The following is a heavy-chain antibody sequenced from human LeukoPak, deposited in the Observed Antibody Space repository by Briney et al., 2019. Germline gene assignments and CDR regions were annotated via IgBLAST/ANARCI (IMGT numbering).Heavy chain of an antibody. V-gene: IGHV4-31*03. J-gene: IGHJ4*02. CDR2: IYYSGST. CDR1: GGSISSGGYY. CDR3: ARIHNPVEVALLSGSGVDY. Sequence: PSQTLSLTCTVSGGSISSGGYYWSWIRQHPGKGLEWIGYIYYSGSTYYNPSLKSRVTISVDTSKNQFSLKLSSVTAADTAVYYCARIHNPVEVALLSGSGVDYWGQGTLVTVSS. D-gene: IGHD5-24*01.